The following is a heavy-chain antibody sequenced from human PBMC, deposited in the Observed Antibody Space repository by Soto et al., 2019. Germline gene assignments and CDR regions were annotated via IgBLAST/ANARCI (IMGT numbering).Heavy chain of an antibody. Sequence: PXDSLRLYCQGFGYSFTSYWISLVLQMPGKGLEWMGRIDPSDPYTNYSPSFQGHVTISADKSISTAYLQWSSLKASDTAMYYCASQYYYDSSGSLYYYYGMDVWGQGTTVTVSS. J-gene: IGHJ6*02. CDR3: ASQYYYDSSGSLYYYYGMDV. CDR2: IDPSDPYT. V-gene: IGHV5-10-1*01. CDR1: GYSFTSYW. D-gene: IGHD3-22*01.